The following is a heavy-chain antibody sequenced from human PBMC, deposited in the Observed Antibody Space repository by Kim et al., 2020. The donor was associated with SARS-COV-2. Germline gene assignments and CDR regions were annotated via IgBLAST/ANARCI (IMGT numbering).Heavy chain of an antibody. V-gene: IGHV3-53*01. J-gene: IGHJ4*02. CDR2: T. Sequence: TNDADSVKGQFTISRNNSKNMLYLQMNSLRAEDTGVYYCARERSGYYFDYWGQGTLVTVPS. D-gene: IGHD3-10*01. CDR3: ARERSGYYFDY.